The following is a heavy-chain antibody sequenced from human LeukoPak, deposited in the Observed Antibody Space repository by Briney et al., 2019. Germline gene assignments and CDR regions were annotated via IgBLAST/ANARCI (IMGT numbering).Heavy chain of an antibody. V-gene: IGHV5-51*01. Sequence: GESLKISCKGSGYSFTSYWIGWVRQMPGKGLEWMGIIYLGDSDTRYSPSFQGQVTISADKSISTAYLQWSSLRSEDTAVYYCARGASSWFPTPPYNYYFDYWGQGTLVTVSS. CDR3: ARGASSWFPTPPYNYYFDY. CDR2: IYLGDSDT. D-gene: IGHD6-13*01. CDR1: GYSFTSYW. J-gene: IGHJ4*02.